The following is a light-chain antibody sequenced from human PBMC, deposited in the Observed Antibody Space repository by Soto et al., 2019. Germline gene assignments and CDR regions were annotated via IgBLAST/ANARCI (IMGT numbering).Light chain of an antibody. CDR2: PAS. Sequence: DIQMTQSPSTLSASVRDRVTITCRASQTISSWLAWFQQRPGRAPKLLIYPASTLQSGVPSRFSGSGSGTEFTLTISSLQPEDFATYYCQQYNTYPWTFGQGTKVDI. J-gene: IGKJ1*01. V-gene: IGKV1-5*01. CDR1: QTISSW. CDR3: QQYNTYPWT.